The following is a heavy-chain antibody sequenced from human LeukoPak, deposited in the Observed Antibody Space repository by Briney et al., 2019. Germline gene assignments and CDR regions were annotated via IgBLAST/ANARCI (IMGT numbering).Heavy chain of an antibody. CDR2: INHSGST. CDR1: GGSFSGYY. CDR3: ARGRVYCSSTSCHNRVDYYYSMDV. V-gene: IGHV4-34*01. D-gene: IGHD2-2*01. J-gene: IGHJ6*02. Sequence: SETLSLTCAVYGGSFSGYYWSWIRQPPGKGLEWIGEINHSGSTNYNPSLKSRVTISVDTSKNQFSLKLSSVTAADTAVYYCARGRVYCSSTSCHNRVDYYYSMDVWGQGTTVTVSS.